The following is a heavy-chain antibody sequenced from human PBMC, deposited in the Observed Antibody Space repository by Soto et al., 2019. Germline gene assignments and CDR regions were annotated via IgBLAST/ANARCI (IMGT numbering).Heavy chain of an antibody. CDR1: GYSFTSFW. CDR2: IDPTDSYT. J-gene: IGHJ4*02. Sequence: GESLKISCKGSGYSFTSFWISWVRQMPGKGLEWMGRIDPTDSYTYYGPSFQGHVTISADKSISTAYLQWSSLKASDTAMYYCARHQSAYDFYWGQGTLVTVSS. CDR3: ARHQSAYDFY. V-gene: IGHV5-10-1*01. D-gene: IGHD5-12*01.